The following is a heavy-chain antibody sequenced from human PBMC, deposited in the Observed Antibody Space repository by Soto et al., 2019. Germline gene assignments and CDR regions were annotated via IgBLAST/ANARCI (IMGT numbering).Heavy chain of an antibody. D-gene: IGHD4-17*01. CDR1: GFSLRKSGVG. J-gene: IGHJ4*02. V-gene: IGHV2-5*02. CDR2: IYWDDDK. Sequence: QITLKESGPTLVKPTQTLTLTCTFSGFSLRKSGVGVGWSRQPPGKALEWLALIYWDDDKRYSPSLKSRLTITKDTSNKQVVLTITNMDPVDTAPYYCAHLTTGGFYFDYWGQGTLVTVS. CDR3: AHLTTGGFYFDY.